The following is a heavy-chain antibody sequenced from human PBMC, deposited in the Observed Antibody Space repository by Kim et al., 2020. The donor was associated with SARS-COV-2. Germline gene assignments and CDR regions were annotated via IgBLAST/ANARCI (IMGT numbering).Heavy chain of an antibody. CDR1: GFTFSSYW. V-gene: IGHV3-74*01. CDR2: INSDGSST. J-gene: IGHJ4*02. CDR3: ARDGPEAHGDYATQTFDY. D-gene: IGHD4-17*01. Sequence: GGSLRLSCAASGFTFSSYWMHWVRQAPGKGLVWVSRINSDGSSTSYADSVKGRFTISRDNAKNTLYLQMNSLRAEDTAVYYCARDGPEAHGDYATQTFDYWGQGTLVTVSS.